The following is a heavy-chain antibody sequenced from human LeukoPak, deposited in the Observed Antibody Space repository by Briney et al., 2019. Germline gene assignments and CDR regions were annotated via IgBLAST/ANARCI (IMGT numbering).Heavy chain of an antibody. J-gene: IGHJ6*03. D-gene: IGHD2-21*02. CDR1: GFTFSSYS. V-gene: IGHV3-48*04. CDR2: ISSSSSTI. CDR3: ARDGGDALRGYYMDV. Sequence: GGSLRLSCAASGFTFSSYSMNWVRQAPGKGLEWVSYISSSSSTIYYADSVKGRFTISRDNAKNSLYLQMNSLRAEDTAVYYCARDGGDALRGYYMDVWGKGTTVTVSS.